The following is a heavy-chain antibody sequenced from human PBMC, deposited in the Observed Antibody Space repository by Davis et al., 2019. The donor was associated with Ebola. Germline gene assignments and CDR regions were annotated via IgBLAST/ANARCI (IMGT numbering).Heavy chain of an antibody. CDR2: INHSGST. Sequence: MPGGSLRLSCAVYGGSFSGYYWSWIRQPPGKGLEWIGEINHSGSTNYNPSLKSRVTISVDTSKNQFSLKLSSVTTADTAVYYCARVESHYDLLTGYIYYYYGMDVWGQGTTVTVSS. CDR1: GGSFSGYY. D-gene: IGHD3-9*01. J-gene: IGHJ6*02. CDR3: ARVESHYDLLTGYIYYYYGMDV. V-gene: IGHV4-34*01.